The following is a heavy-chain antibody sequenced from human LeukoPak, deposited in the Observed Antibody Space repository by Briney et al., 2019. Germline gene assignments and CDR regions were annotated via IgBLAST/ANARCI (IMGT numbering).Heavy chain of an antibody. J-gene: IGHJ6*03. Sequence: GGSLRLSCAAAGFTYSNYAMSWVRQAPGKGLEWVSLISGSGVSTYYADSVKGQFIISRDNSRNTLYLQMDSLRSEDTAVYYCAKGSTFYYDSSVYYFYIDVWGKGTTVTVSS. CDR3: AKGSTFYYDSSVYYFYIDV. CDR2: ISGSGVST. CDR1: GFTYSNYA. D-gene: IGHD3-22*01. V-gene: IGHV3-23*01.